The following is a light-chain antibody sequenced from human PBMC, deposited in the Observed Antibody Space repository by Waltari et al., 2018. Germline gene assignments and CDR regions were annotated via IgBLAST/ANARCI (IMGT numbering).Light chain of an antibody. J-gene: IGKJ5*01. CDR3: QQRSNWPPLT. CDR2: YAS. Sequence: EIVLTQSPATLSLSPGERATLSCRASQSVSRYLAWYQQKPGQAPRLLIYYASNRATGIPARFSGSGSGTDFTLTISSLEPEDFAVYYCQQRSNWPPLTFGQGTRLEIK. CDR1: QSVSRY. V-gene: IGKV3-11*01.